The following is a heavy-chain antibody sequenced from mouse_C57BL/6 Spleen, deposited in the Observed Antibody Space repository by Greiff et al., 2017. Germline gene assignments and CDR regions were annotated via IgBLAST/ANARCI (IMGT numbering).Heavy chain of an antibody. CDR2: IYPRDGST. Sequence: QVQLQQSGPELVKPGASVKLSCKASGYTFTSYDINWVKQRPGQGLEWIGWIYPRDGSTKYNEKFKGKATLTVDTSSSTAYMELHSLTSEDSAVYCCAREGGAYDGYPAWFAYWGQGTLVTVSA. CDR3: AREGGAYDGYPAWFAY. V-gene: IGHV1-85*01. D-gene: IGHD2-3*01. J-gene: IGHJ3*01. CDR1: GYTFTSYD.